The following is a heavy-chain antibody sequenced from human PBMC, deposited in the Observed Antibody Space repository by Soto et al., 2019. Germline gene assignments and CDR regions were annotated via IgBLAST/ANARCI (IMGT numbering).Heavy chain of an antibody. V-gene: IGHV5-10-1*04. CDR2: IDPSDSYV. CDR1: GYSFTKYW. J-gene: IGHJ4*02. Sequence: GESLKISCQASGYSFTKYWISWVRQMPGKGLEWMGRIDPSDSYVNYRPSFQGQVTISVDKSISTAYLQWSNLKASDTALYYCARQKGDGSSLYYKLFDSWGQGTLVTVSS. D-gene: IGHD3-10*01. CDR3: ARQKGDGSSLYYKLFDS.